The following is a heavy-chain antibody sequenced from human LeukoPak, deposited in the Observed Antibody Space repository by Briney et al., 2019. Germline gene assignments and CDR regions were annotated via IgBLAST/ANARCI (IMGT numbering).Heavy chain of an antibody. CDR1: DGSISSYS. CDR3: ATSPWYSSGPFF. V-gene: IGHV4-4*07. D-gene: IGHD6-19*01. Sequence: PSETLSLTCTVSDGSISSYSLSWIRQPAAKGLEWIGRIYTSGTTNYNPSLKSRVTMSEDTSKNQSSLKLSSVTAADTAVYYCATSPWYSSGPFFWGQGRMVTVCS. J-gene: IGHJ3*01. CDR2: IYTSGTT.